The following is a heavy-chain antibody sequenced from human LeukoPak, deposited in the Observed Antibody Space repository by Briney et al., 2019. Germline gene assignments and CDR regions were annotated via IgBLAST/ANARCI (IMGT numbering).Heavy chain of an antibody. D-gene: IGHD6-19*01. CDR3: AKDRPPYSSGCADY. CDR2: MCGTAGCT. V-gene: IGHV3-23*01. CDR1: GFTFYMYA. Sequence: GGSLRLSCQASGFTFYMYAMSWVRQAPGKGLEWVASMCGTAGCTFYPDSVKGRFTISRDNSKNTLYLQMNSLRAEDTAVYYCAKDRPPYSSGCADYWGQGTLVTVSS. J-gene: IGHJ4*02.